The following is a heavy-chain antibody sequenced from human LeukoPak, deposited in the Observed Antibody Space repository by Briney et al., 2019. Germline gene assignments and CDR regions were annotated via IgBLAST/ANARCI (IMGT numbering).Heavy chain of an antibody. J-gene: IGHJ4*02. D-gene: IGHD1-1*01. CDR2: ISSTSTYT. CDR3: ARAQLERLDY. CDR1: GFTFSDYY. V-gene: IGHV3-11*05. Sequence: PGGSLRLSCAASGFTFSDYYMSWIRQAPGKGLEWVSYISSTSTYTNYADSVKGRFTISRDNAKNSLYLQMNSLRAEDTAVYYCARAQLERLDYWGQGTLVTVSS.